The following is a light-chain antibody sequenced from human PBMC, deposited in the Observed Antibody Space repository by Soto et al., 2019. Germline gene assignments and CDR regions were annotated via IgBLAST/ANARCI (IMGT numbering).Light chain of an antibody. CDR3: SAYTTRSAV. J-gene: IGLJ1*01. Sequence: QSALTQPASVSGSPGQSITISCTGTSSDVGGYHYVSWYQQLPGKAPKLMIYEVTKRPSGVSNRFSGSKSDNTASLTISGLQAEDKADYYCSAYTTRSAVFGTGTKLTVL. V-gene: IGLV2-14*01. CDR2: EVT. CDR1: SSDVGGYHY.